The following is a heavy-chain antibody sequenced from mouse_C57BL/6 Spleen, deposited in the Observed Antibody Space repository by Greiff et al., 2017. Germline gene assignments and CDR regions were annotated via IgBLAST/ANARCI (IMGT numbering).Heavy chain of an antibody. CDR1: GYSFTDYN. V-gene: IGHV1-39*01. CDR3: ARSERISTGTEGALDY. J-gene: IGHJ2*01. D-gene: IGHD4-1*01. CDR2: INPNYGTT. Sequence: EVQLQQSGPELVKPGASVKISCTASGYSFTDYNMNWVQQSKGKSLEWIGGINPNYGTTSYNQKFKGKVTLTVDQSSSTAYMQLNSLTSEDSAVYYCARSERISTGTEGALDYWGQGTTLTVSS.